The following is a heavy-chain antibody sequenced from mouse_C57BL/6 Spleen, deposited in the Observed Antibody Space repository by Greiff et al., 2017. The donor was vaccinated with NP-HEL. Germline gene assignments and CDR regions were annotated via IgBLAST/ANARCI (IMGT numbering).Heavy chain of an antibody. CDR3: ALSTVPDAMDY. V-gene: IGHV5-4*01. Sequence: EVQLVESGGGLVKPGGSLKLSCAASGFTFSSYAMSWVRQTPEKRLEWVATISDGGSYTYYPDNVKGRFTISRDNAKNNLYLQMSHLKSEDTAMYYCALSTVPDAMDYWGQGTSVTVSS. CDR1: GFTFSSYA. CDR2: ISDGGSYT. J-gene: IGHJ4*01. D-gene: IGHD1-1*01.